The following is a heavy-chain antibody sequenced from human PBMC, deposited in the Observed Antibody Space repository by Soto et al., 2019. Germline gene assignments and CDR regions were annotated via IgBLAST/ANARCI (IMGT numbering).Heavy chain of an antibody. D-gene: IGHD3-3*01. CDR3: ARGRSFGVVVSFDP. J-gene: IGHJ5*02. CDR1: GYTFTGYY. Sequence: ASVKVSCKASGYTFTGYYMHWVRQAPGQGLEWMGLINPNGGSTNYAQKFQGWVTMTRDTSTSTVYMELSSLRSEDTAVYYCARGRSFGVVVSFDPWGQGTLVTVSS. CDR2: INPNGGST. V-gene: IGHV1-46*03.